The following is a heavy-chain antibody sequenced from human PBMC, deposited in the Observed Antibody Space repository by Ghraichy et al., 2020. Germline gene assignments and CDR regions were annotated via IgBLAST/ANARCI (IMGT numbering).Heavy chain of an antibody. CDR2: IYYTGST. J-gene: IGHJ5*02. CDR1: GGSVSSGDYY. CDR3: ARWSFCSSTSCPALSRFDP. Sequence: SETLSLTCTVSGGSVSSGDYYWTWIRQPAGKRLEWIGDIYYTGSTSYNPSLKSRVTISLHTSTNQFSLKLSSVSAADTAVYYCARWSFCSSTSCPALSRFDPWGQGTLVTVSS. V-gene: IGHV4-61*08. D-gene: IGHD2-2*01.